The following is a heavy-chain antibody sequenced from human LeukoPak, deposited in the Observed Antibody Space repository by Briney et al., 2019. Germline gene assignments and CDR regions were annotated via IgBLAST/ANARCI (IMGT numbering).Heavy chain of an antibody. CDR2: IYYIGST. CDR1: GGSISSGDFY. J-gene: IGHJ4*02. D-gene: IGHD3-16*01. V-gene: IGHV4-30-4*01. Sequence: SQTLSLTCAVSGGSISSGDFYWSWIRQPPGKGLEYIGYIYYIGSTYYNPSLKSRVTISVDTSKNQFSLNLSSVTAADTAVYYCVSFTDVIGGVNWGQGTLVTVSS. CDR3: VSFTDVIGGVN.